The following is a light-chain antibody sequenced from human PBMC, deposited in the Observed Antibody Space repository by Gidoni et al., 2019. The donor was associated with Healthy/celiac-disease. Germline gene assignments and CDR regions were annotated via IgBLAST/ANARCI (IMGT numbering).Light chain of an antibody. CDR1: QGISNY. V-gene: IGKV1-27*01. CDR2: AAS. CDR3: QKYNSALFT. J-gene: IGKJ3*01. Sequence: DIQMTKSRSSLSASVGDRVTITCRASQGISNYLAWYQQKPGKVPKLLIYAASTLQSGVPSRFSGSGSGTDFTLTISSLQPEDVATYYCQKYNSALFTFGPGTKVDIK.